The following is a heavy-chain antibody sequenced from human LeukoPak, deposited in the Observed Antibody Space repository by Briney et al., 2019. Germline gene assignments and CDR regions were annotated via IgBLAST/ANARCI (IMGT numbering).Heavy chain of an antibody. J-gene: IGHJ4*02. CDR1: GFTFSSYG. V-gene: IGHV3-74*01. Sequence: GGSLRLSCAVSGFTFSSYGMHWVRQLPGKGLVWVSRISPTGSTTSYADSVKGRFTVSRDNAKNTLYLQVNNLRAEDTAVYYCARGPNSNWSGLDFWGQGTLLTVSS. CDR2: ISPTGSTT. D-gene: IGHD6-6*01. CDR3: ARGPNSNWSGLDF.